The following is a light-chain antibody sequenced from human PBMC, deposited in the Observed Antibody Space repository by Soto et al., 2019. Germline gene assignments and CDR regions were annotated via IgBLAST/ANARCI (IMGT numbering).Light chain of an antibody. CDR2: DAT. J-gene: IGLJ2*01. CDR1: SSGVGGSDY. V-gene: IGLV2-11*01. CDR3: SSSVRRYIVV. Sequence: QSALTQPRSVSGSPGQSVTISCSGTSSGVGGSDYVSWYQQHPGKAPKLIISDATERPSGVPDRFFGSKSGSTASLTISGLQADDEADYYCSSSVRRYIVVFGGGTKLTVL.